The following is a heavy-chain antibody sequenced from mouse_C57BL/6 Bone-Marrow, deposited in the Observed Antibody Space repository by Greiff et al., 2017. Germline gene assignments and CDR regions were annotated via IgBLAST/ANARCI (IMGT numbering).Heavy chain of an antibody. CDR2: IDPETGGT. V-gene: IGHV1-15*01. D-gene: IGHD2-5*01. Sequence: QVQLQQSGAELVRPGASVTLSCKASGYTFTDYEMHWVKQTPVHGLEWIGAIDPETGGTAYNQKFKGKAILTADKSSSTAYMGLRSLTSEDSAVYYCTRRGIVIRFAYWGQGTLVTVSA. J-gene: IGHJ3*01. CDR1: GYTFTDYE. CDR3: TRRGIVIRFAY.